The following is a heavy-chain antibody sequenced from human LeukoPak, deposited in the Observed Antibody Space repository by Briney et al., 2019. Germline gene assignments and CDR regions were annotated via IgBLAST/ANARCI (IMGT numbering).Heavy chain of an antibody. CDR3: ARVAWQQLILYYFDY. V-gene: IGHV3-30*04. J-gene: IGHJ4*02. Sequence: GGPLRLSCAASGFTFSSYAMHWVRQAPGKGLEWVAVISYDGSNKYYADSVKGRFTISRDNSKNTLYLQMNSLRAEDTAVYYCARVAWQQLILYYFDYWGQGTLVTVSS. CDR1: GFTFSSYA. D-gene: IGHD6-13*01. CDR2: ISYDGSNK.